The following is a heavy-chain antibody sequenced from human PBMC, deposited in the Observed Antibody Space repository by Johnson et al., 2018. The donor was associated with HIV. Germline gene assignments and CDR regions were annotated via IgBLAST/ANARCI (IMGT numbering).Heavy chain of an antibody. V-gene: IGHV3-30*02. CDR2: IRYDGSNK. J-gene: IGHJ3*01. D-gene: IGHD1-1*01. CDR1: GFTFSSYG. Sequence: QVQRVESGGGVVQPGGSLRLSCAASGFTFSSYGMHWVRQAPGKGLEWVAFIRYDGSNKYYADSVKGRFTISRDNSKNTLYLHMKSLRVEDTALYYCARVPGSRAGDAFDVWGTGTMVTVSS. CDR3: ARVPGSRAGDAFDV.